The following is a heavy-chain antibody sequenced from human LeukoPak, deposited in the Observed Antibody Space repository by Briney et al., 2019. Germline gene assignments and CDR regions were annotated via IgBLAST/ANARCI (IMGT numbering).Heavy chain of an antibody. Sequence: GGSLRLSCAASGFTFSSYGMHWVRQAPGKGLEWVSAISGSGGSTYYADSVKGRFTISRDNSKNTLYLQMNSLRAEDTAVYYCAKVEDIVVVPAAGFDYWGQGTLVTVSS. J-gene: IGHJ4*02. CDR2: ISGSGGST. CDR3: AKVEDIVVVPAAGFDY. V-gene: IGHV3-23*01. D-gene: IGHD2-2*01. CDR1: GFTFSSYG.